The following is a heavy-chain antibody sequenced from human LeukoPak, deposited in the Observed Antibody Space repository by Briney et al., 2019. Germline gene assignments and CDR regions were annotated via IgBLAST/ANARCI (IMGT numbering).Heavy chain of an antibody. Sequence: SETLSLTCAVYGGSFSGYYWSWIRQPPGKGPEWIGEINHSGSTNYNPSLKSRVTISVDTSKNQFSLKLSSVTAADTAVYYCARYWGSGWTFDYWGQGTLVTVSS. CDR1: GGSFSGYY. CDR2: INHSGST. CDR3: ARYWGSGWTFDY. D-gene: IGHD6-19*01. V-gene: IGHV4-34*01. J-gene: IGHJ4*02.